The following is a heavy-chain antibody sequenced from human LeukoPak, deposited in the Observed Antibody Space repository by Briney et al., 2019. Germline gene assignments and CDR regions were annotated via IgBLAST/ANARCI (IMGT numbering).Heavy chain of an antibody. J-gene: IGHJ4*02. Sequence: PSETLSLTCTVSGASMSSYYWTWIRQPPGKGLEWIGYIYYSGSTNYNPSLQSRVTISVDTSKNQFSLKLSSVTAADTAVYYCARDRIGTTCYDYWDQGTLVTVSS. CDR3: ARDRIGTTCYDY. CDR1: GASMSSYY. V-gene: IGHV4-59*01. CDR2: IYYSGST. D-gene: IGHD2-2*01.